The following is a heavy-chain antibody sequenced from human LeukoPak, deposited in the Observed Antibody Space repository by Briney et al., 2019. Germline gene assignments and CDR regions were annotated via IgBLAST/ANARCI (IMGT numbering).Heavy chain of an antibody. J-gene: IGHJ4*02. CDR2: IKQDGSEK. CDR3: ARVKLTSAFDY. D-gene: IGHD3-16*01. CDR1: GFTVSSNY. Sequence: GGSLRLSCAASGFTVSSNYMSWVRQAPGKGLEWVANIKQDGSEKYYVDSVKGRFTISRDNAKNSLYLQMNSLRAEDTAVYYCARVKLTSAFDYWGQGTLVTVSS. V-gene: IGHV3-7*01.